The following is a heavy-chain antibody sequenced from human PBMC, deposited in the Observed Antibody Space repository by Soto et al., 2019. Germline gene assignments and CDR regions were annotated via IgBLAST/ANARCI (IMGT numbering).Heavy chain of an antibody. CDR3: TRDYGLRLWYFYS. CDR2: INAGHGTT. D-gene: IGHD3-16*01. J-gene: IGHJ4*02. V-gene: IGHV1-3*01. CDR1: GYTFTSYS. Sequence: QVQLVQSGAEVKRPGASVKVSCQTSGYTFTSYSVHWVRQAPGQGLEWMGWINAGHGTTKYSQRWQDRAIIAMGTSASTVYLELRSLRSEDTAIYYCTRDYGLRLWYFYSWGQGTLVTVSS.